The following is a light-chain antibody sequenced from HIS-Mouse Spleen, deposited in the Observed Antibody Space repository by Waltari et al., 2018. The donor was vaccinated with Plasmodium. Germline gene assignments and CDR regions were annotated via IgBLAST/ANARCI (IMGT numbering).Light chain of an antibody. CDR3: QQYGSSSWT. J-gene: IGKJ1*01. V-gene: IGKV3-20*01. CDR1: LRVSSSY. Sequence: EIVLTQSPGTRSLSPGERATLSCRASLRVSSSYLAWYQQTPGQAPRLLSYGASSRATGSPDRFSGSGSGTDFTLTISRLEPEDFAVYYCQQYGSSSWTFGQGTKVEIK. CDR2: GAS.